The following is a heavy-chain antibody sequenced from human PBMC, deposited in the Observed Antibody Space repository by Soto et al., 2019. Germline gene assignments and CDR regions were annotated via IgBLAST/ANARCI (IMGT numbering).Heavy chain of an antibody. D-gene: IGHD5-12*01. CDR1: GGSISSYY. J-gene: IGHJ4*02. V-gene: IGHV4-59*01. Sequence: SETLSLTCTVSGGSISSYYWSWIRQPPGKGLEWIGYIYYSGSTNYNPSLKSRVTISVDTSKNQFSLKLSSVTAADTAVYYCARGKMATILDYLGQGTLVTVSS. CDR3: ARGKMATILDY. CDR2: IYYSGST.